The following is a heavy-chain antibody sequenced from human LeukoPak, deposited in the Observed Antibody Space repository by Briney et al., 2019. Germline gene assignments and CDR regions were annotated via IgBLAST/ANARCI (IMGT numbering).Heavy chain of an antibody. V-gene: IGHV3-20*04. CDR2: INWNGGST. J-gene: IGHJ4*02. Sequence: GGSLRLSCAASGFTFDDYAVSWVRQAPGKGLEWVSSINWNGGSTGYADSVKGRFTISRDNAKNSLYLQMNSLRAEDTAFYYCARGSDIVVVPASVDYWGQGTLVTGSS. CDR3: ARGSDIVVVPASVDY. CDR1: GFTFDDYA. D-gene: IGHD2-2*01.